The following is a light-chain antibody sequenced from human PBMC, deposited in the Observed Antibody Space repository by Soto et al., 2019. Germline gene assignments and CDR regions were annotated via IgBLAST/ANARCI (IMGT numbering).Light chain of an antibody. J-gene: IGLJ2*01. CDR2: DVN. Sequence: QSALTQPASVSGSPGQSITISCTGTISDIGGYNFISWYQHHPGKAPKLVIYDVNNRPSGISYRYSGSKSGNTATLTISGLQAEDEDSYYCASYTRTTTLVFGGGTKLTVL. CDR3: ASYTRTTTLV. V-gene: IGLV2-14*01. CDR1: ISDIGGYNF.